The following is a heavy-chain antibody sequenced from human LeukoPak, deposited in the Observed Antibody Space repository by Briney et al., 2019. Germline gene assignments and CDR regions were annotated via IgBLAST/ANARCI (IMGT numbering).Heavy chain of an antibody. Sequence: QAGVSLRLSCAASGFTFSSYAMSWVRQAPGKGLEWVSAISGSGGSTYYADSVKGRFTISRDNSKNTLYLQMNSLRAEDTAVYYCAKSWRWPEYYFDYWGQGTLVTVSS. CDR3: AKSWRWPEYYFDY. V-gene: IGHV3-23*01. CDR2: ISGSGGST. D-gene: IGHD4-23*01. CDR1: GFTFSSYA. J-gene: IGHJ4*02.